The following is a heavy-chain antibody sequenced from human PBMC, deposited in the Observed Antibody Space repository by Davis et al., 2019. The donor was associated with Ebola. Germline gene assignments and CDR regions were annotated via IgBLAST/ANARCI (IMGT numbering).Heavy chain of an antibody. CDR1: GGSFSGYY. V-gene: IGHV4-34*01. J-gene: IGHJ2*01. CDR3: ARSGKGYCSSTSCYARDFWYFDL. Sequence: MPSETLSLTCAVYGGSFSGYYWSWIRQPPGKGLEWLGEINHSGSTNYNPSLKSRVTISVDTSKNQFSLKLSSVTAADTAVYYCARSGKGYCSSTSCYARDFWYFDLWGRGTLGTVSS. D-gene: IGHD2-2*01. CDR2: INHSGST.